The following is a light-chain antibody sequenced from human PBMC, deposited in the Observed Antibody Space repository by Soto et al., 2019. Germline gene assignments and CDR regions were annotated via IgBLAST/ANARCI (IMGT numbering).Light chain of an antibody. CDR1: SSDAGGYNY. J-gene: IGLJ1*01. CDR2: GVH. Sequence: QSVLTQPASVSGSPGQSITISCTGTSSDAGGYNYVCWYQQHPGKAPRLLIHGVHNRSPGISGRFSASKSGLTASLTISGLQAEDEADYYCTAFSANRVYLFGPGTKVTVL. CDR3: TAFSANRVYL. V-gene: IGLV2-14*01.